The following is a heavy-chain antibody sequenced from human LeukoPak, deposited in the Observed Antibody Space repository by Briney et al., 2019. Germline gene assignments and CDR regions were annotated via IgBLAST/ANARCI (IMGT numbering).Heavy chain of an antibody. V-gene: IGHV4-34*01. CDR2: INHSGST. J-gene: IGHJ6*03. CDR3: ARTTEAHSWQTRYYSYYMDV. Sequence: SETLSLTCAVYGGSFSGYYWSWLRQPPGKGLEWIGEINHSGSTNYNPSLKSRVTISVDTSKNQFALKRRSVTAEETAVDYCARTTEAHSWQTRYYSYYMDVWGKGTTVTVSS. D-gene: IGHD4-11*01. CDR1: GGSFSGYY.